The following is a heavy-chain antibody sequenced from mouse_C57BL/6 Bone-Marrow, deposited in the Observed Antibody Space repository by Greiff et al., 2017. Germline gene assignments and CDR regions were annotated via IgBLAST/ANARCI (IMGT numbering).Heavy chain of an antibody. Sequence: QVQLQQPGAELVMPGASVKLSCKASGYTFTSYWMHWVKQRPGQGLEWIGEIDPSDSYTNYNQKFKGKSTLTVDKSSSTAYMQLSSLTSEDSAVYCCARDRDYGSWFAYWGQGTLVTVSA. J-gene: IGHJ3*01. CDR3: ARDRDYGSWFAY. CDR1: GYTFTSYW. V-gene: IGHV1-69*01. D-gene: IGHD1-1*01. CDR2: IDPSDSYT.